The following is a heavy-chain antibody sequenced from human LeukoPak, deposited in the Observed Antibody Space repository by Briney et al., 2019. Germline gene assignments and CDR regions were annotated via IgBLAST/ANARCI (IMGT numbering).Heavy chain of an antibody. D-gene: IGHD3-22*01. CDR2: VHHDGTT. CDR1: GASISSHY. J-gene: IGHJ4*02. Sequence: KPSETLSLTCIVSGASISSHYWSWIRQPPGKRLEWIGYVHHDGTTNQNPSLKSRVAISIDTSRNQMSLKLYSMTAADTAVYYCARSFNSGYYPSFDYWGQGTLVTVSS. V-gene: IGHV4-59*11. CDR3: ARSFNSGYYPSFDY.